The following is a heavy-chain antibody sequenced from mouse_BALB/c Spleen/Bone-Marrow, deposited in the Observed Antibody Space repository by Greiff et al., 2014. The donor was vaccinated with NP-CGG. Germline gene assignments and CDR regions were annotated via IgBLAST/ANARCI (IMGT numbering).Heavy chain of an antibody. CDR2: IVPGSGST. CDR1: GYTFTNYW. D-gene: IGHD2-2*01. V-gene: IGHV1S41*01. Sequence: DLVKPGASVKLSCKTSGYTFTNYWINWIKQRPGQGLEWLGRIVPGSGSTYYNEMFKVKAPLTVDTSSSTAYIQLCSLSSEDSAVYFCARERYGYDGWYFDVWGAGTTVTVSS. J-gene: IGHJ1*01. CDR3: ARERYGYDGWYFDV.